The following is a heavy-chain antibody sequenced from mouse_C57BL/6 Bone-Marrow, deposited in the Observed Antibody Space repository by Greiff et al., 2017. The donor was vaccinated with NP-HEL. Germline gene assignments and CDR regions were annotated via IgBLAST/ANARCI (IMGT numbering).Heavy chain of an antibody. Sequence: QVQLKESGAELVKPGASVKISCKASGYAFSSYWMNWVKQRPGKGLEWIGQIYPGDGDTNYNGKFKGKATLTADKSSSTAYMQLSSLTSEDSAVYFCARTGDTTVYYFGYWGQGTTLTVSS. V-gene: IGHV1-80*01. CDR2: IYPGDGDT. J-gene: IGHJ2*01. CDR3: ARTGDTTVYYFGY. D-gene: IGHD1-1*01. CDR1: GYAFSSYW.